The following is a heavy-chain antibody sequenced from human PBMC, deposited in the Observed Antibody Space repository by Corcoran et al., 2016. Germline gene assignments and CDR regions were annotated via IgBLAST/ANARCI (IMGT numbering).Heavy chain of an antibody. V-gene: IGHV3-74*01. Sequence: EVQLVESGGGLVQPGGSLRLSCAASGFSFSSYWMHWVRQAPGKGLVWVSRINTAGSSTNYADSVKGRFTISRDNAKSTLYLQMNSLRAEDTAVYYCARDGLSFGSGFDYWGQGTLVSVSS. CDR3: ARDGLSFGSGFDY. D-gene: IGHD3-10*01. CDR1: GFSFSSYW. CDR2: INTAGSST. J-gene: IGHJ4*02.